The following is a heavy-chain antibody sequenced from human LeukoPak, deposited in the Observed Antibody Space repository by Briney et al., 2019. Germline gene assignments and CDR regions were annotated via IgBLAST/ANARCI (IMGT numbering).Heavy chain of an antibody. Sequence: GGSLRLSCAASGFTFSSYEMNWVRQAPGKGLEGVSYISSSGSTIYYADSVKGRFTISRDNAKNSLYLQMNSLRAEDTAVYYCAGVVSSGWYYFDYWGQGTLVTVSS. J-gene: IGHJ4*02. CDR2: ISSSGSTI. D-gene: IGHD6-19*01. CDR3: AGVVSSGWYYFDY. V-gene: IGHV3-48*03. CDR1: GFTFSSYE.